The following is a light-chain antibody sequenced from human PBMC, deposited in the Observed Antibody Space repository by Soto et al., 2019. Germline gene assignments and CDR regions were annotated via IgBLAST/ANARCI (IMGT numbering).Light chain of an antibody. Sequence: LTQPASVSGSPGQSITISCTGTSTDVGGYKYVSWYRQHPGKAPKLMIYDVTSRPSGISNRFSGSKSGNTAFLIISGLQAEDEADYYCISYSSSDTYVFGTGSMVTV. J-gene: IGLJ1*01. V-gene: IGLV2-14*01. CDR2: DVT. CDR3: ISYSSSDTYV. CDR1: STDVGGYKY.